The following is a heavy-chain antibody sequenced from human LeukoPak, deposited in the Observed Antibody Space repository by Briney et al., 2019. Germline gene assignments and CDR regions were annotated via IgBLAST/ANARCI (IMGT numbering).Heavy chain of an antibody. D-gene: IGHD6-13*01. Sequence: PSETLSLTCTVSGGSISSSSYYWGWIRQPPGKGLEWIGSIYYSGSTYYNPSLKSRVTISVDTSKNQFSLKLSSVTAADTAVYYCARLRIAAAYYWGQGTLVTVSS. CDR2: IYYSGST. J-gene: IGHJ4*02. CDR3: ARLRIAAAYY. CDR1: GGSISSSSYY. V-gene: IGHV4-39*01.